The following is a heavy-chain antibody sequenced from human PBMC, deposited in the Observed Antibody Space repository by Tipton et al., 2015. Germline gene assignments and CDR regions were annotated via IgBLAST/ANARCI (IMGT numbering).Heavy chain of an antibody. Sequence: TLSLTCTVSGGSISSYYWSWIRQPPGKGLEWIGEINHSGSTNYNPSLKSRVTMSVDTSKNQFSLNLNSVTAADTAVYYCARVRIGRWLQRHSIDYWGRGTLVTVSP. CDR2: INHSGST. V-gene: IGHV4-34*01. D-gene: IGHD5-24*01. CDR1: GGSISSYY. CDR3: ARVRIGRWLQRHSIDY. J-gene: IGHJ4*02.